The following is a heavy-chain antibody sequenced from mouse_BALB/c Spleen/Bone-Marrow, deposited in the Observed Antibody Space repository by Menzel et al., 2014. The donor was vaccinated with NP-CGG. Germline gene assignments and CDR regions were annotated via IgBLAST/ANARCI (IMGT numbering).Heavy chain of an antibody. J-gene: IGHJ3*01. CDR3: ARDVGYGNYFVY. V-gene: IGHV7-1*02. CDR2: SRNKAKYYTT. Sequence: DVQLVESGGGLVQPGDSLRLSCATSGFTFSDFYMEWVRQPPGKRLEWIAASRNKAKYYTTEYSASVEGRFIVSRDTSQSVLYLQMNALRAEDTAIYYCARDVGYGNYFVYWGQGTLVTVSA. CDR1: GFTFSDFY. D-gene: IGHD2-10*02.